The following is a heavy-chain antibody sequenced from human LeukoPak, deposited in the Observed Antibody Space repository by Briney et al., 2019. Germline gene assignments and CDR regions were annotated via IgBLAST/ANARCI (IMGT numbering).Heavy chain of an antibody. J-gene: IGHJ1*01. CDR3: ARSVSMVRGVPPRYFQR. CDR1: SGSFSGYY. Sequence: NRSETLSLTCALYSGSFSGYYWSWIRQPPGKGLEWIGEINHSGRTNYNPSLKSRVTISVDTSKNQFSLKLSSVTAADAAVYYCARSVSMVRGVPPRYFQRCSEGTLVTV. CDR2: INHSGRT. V-gene: IGHV4-34*01. D-gene: IGHD3-10*01.